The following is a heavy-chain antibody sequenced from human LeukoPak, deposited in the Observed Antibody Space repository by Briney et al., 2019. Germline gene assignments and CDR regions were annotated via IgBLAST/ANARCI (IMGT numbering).Heavy chain of an antibody. CDR2: IYSGGTT. V-gene: IGHV3-53*01. CDR3: AKGDGQLLNYYYYVMDV. Sequence: GGSLRLSCAASGFLVTSTYMSWVRQAPGRGLEWVSVIYSGGTTYYADSVKGRFTISRDNSKNTLYLQMNSLRAEDTAVYYCAKGDGQLLNYYYYVMDVRGQGTTVTVSS. J-gene: IGHJ6*02. D-gene: IGHD2-2*01. CDR1: GFLVTSTY.